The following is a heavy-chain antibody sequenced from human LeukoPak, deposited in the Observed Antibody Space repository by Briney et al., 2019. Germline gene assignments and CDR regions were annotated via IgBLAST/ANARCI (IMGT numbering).Heavy chain of an antibody. CDR1: GGSFSGYY. CDR3: ARLPPPYYYDSSGHKYFDY. CDR2: INHSGST. D-gene: IGHD3-22*01. J-gene: IGHJ4*02. V-gene: IGHV4-34*01. Sequence: PSETLSLTCAVYGGSFSGYYWSWIRQPPGKGLEWIGEINHSGSTNYNPSLKSRVTISVDTSKNQFSLKLSSVTAADTAVYYCARLPPPYYYDSSGHKYFDYWGQGTLVTVSS.